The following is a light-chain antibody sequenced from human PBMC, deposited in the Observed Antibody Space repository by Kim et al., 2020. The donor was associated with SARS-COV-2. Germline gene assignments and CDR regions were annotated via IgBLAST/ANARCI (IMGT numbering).Light chain of an antibody. CDR2: GAS. J-gene: IGKJ1*01. Sequence: SVSPGERATLSCRASLSVTSKLAWYQQKPGQAPRLLIYGASTRATGIPARFSGSGSGTEFTLTISSLQSEDFAVYYCQQYNNWATFGQGTKVDIK. CDR3: QQYNNWAT. CDR1: LSVTSK. V-gene: IGKV3-15*01.